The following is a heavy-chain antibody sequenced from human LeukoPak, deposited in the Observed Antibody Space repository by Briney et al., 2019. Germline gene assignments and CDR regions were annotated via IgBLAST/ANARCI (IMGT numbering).Heavy chain of an antibody. CDR3: VRGYYAGRGHHFEY. CDR2: IWSDGSNK. Sequence: GRSLRLSCAASGFTFSTYGMHWARQAPGKGLEWVTVIWSDGSNKYYADSVKGRFTISRDNSKNTLYLQMNSLRAEDTAVYYCVRGYYAGRGHHFEYWGQGTLVTVSS. J-gene: IGHJ4*02. D-gene: IGHD3-22*01. CDR1: GFTFSTYG. V-gene: IGHV3-33*08.